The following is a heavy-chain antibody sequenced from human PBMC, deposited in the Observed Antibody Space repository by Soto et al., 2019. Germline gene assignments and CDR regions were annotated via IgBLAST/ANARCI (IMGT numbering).Heavy chain of an antibody. Sequence: QVQLQESGPGLVKPSETLSLTCTVSGGSISSYYWSWIRQPPGKGLEWIGYIYYSGSTNYNPSLXGRAPIXXDTSKTQFSLNLSSVTAADTAVYYCARRDAGHFDYWGQGTLVTVSS. J-gene: IGHJ4*02. V-gene: IGHV4-59*01. CDR3: ARRDAGHFDY. CDR2: IYYSGST. D-gene: IGHD2-8*01. CDR1: GGSISSYY.